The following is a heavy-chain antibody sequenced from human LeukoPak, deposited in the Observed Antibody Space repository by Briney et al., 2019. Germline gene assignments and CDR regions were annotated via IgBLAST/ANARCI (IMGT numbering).Heavy chain of an antibody. CDR3: ARGYFISYLHYFDY. CDR1: GYTFTSYG. J-gene: IGHJ4*02. Sequence: ASVKVSCKASGYTFTSYGISWVRQAPGQGLEWMGWISAYNGNTDYAQKLQGRVTMTTDTSTSTAYMELRSLRSDDTAVYYCARGYFISYLHYFDYWGQGTLVTVSS. V-gene: IGHV1-18*01. D-gene: IGHD3-9*01. CDR2: ISAYNGNT.